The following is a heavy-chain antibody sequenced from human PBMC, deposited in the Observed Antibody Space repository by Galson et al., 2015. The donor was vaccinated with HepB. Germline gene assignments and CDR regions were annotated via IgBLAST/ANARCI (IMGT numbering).Heavy chain of an antibody. CDR3: ARVSPRYSSAWYAADLDH. Sequence: SLRLSCAASGFTFRNYWMHWVRQAPGKGLVWVSRINSDGRSTNYADSVEGRFTVSRDNAKNTLYLEMNSLRVEDTAVYYCARVSPRYSSAWYAADLDHWGQGTLVTVSS. D-gene: IGHD6-19*01. CDR2: INSDGRST. J-gene: IGHJ4*02. CDR1: GFTFRNYW. V-gene: IGHV3-74*01.